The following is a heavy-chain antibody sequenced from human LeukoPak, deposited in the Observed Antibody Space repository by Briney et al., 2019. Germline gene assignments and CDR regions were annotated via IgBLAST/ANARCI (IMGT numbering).Heavy chain of an antibody. CDR2: INPHSGVT. D-gene: IGHD2-21*02. V-gene: IGHV1-2*02. J-gene: IGHJ4*02. Sequence: ASVKVSCKASGFTFTVYYIHWVRQAPGQGLEWMGYINPHSGVTNSPQKFQGRVTMTTDTSISAAYMELSSLISDDTAMYYCVREGNELLSNNFDYWGQGTLVNVSS. CDR3: VREGNELLSNNFDY. CDR1: GFTFTVYY.